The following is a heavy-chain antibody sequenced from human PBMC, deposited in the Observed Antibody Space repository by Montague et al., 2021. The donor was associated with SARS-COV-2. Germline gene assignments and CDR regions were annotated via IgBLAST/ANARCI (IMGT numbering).Heavy chain of an antibody. Sequence: LSCAASGFTFSSYWMHWVRQAPGKGLVWVSRINSDGSSASYADSVNGRFTISRDNAKNTLYLQMNSLRAEDTAVYYCASDMTTAYYYYGMDVWGQGTTVTVSS. CDR3: ASDMTTAYYYYGMDV. CDR2: INSDGSSA. CDR1: GFTFSSYW. D-gene: IGHD4-11*01. V-gene: IGHV3-74*01. J-gene: IGHJ6*02.